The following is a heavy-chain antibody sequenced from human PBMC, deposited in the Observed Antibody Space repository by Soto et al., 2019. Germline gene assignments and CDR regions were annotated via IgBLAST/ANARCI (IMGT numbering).Heavy chain of an antibody. V-gene: IGHV3-48*01. Sequence: GGALRPSRGAPGFPLRRQSMNWVPQAPGKGLQWVSYISSSSTIYYADSVKGRFTISRDNAKNSLYLQMNSLRAEDTAVYYCERPTYCSGGSCYSGYWGQGTLVTVSS. D-gene: IGHD2-15*01. J-gene: IGHJ4*02. CDR3: ERPTYCSGGSCYSGY. CDR2: ISSSSTI. CDR1: GFPLRRQS.